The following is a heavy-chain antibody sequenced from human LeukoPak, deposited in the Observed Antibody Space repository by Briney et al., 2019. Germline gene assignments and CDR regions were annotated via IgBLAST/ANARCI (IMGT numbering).Heavy chain of an antibody. CDR2: IYYSGST. J-gene: IGHJ6*02. D-gene: IGHD3-22*01. V-gene: IGHV4-59*08. Sequence: PSETLSLTCAVYGGSFSGYYWSWIRQPPGKGLEWIGYIYYSGSTNYNPSLKSRVTISVDTSKNQFSLKLSSVTAADTAVYYCARHRGFGDYYYYGMDVWGQGTTVTVSS. CDR1: GGSFSGYY. CDR3: ARHRGFGDYYYYGMDV.